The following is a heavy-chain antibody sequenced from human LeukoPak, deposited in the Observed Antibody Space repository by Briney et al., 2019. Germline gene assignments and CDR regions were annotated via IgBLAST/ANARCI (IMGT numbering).Heavy chain of an antibody. V-gene: IGHV4-34*01. CDR1: GGSFSGYY. CDR3: ARDRGTWNDDGFDY. J-gene: IGHJ4*02. Sequence: PSETLSLTCAVYGGSFSGYYWSWLRQPPGKGLEWIGEINHSGSTNYNPSLKSRVTMSVDTSKNQFSLKLSSVTAADTAVYYCARDRGTWNDDGFDYWGQGTLVTVSS. D-gene: IGHD1-1*01. CDR2: INHSGST.